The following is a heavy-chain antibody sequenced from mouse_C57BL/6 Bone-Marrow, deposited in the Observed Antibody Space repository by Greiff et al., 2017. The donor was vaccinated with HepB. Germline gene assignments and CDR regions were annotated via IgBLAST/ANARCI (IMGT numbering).Heavy chain of an antibody. CDR1: GYTFTDYY. CDR2: INPNNGGT. D-gene: IGHD2-5*01. V-gene: IGHV1-26*01. Sequence: VQLQQSGPELVKPGASVKISCKASGYTFTDYYMNWVKQSHGKSLEWIGDINPNNGGTSYNQKFKGKATLTVDKSSSTAYMELRSLTSEDSAVYYCARCVSNYSWFAYWGQGTLVTVSA. CDR3: ARCVSNYSWFAY. J-gene: IGHJ3*01.